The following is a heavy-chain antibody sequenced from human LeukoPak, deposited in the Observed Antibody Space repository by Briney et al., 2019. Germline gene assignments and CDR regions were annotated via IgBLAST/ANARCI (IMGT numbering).Heavy chain of an antibody. CDR2: ISYDGSNK. D-gene: IGHD3-9*01. CDR3: AKDQSVPYYDILTGYYNDY. V-gene: IGHV3-30*18. J-gene: IGHJ4*02. CDR1: GFTFSSYG. Sequence: GGSLRLSCAASGFTFSSYGMHWVRQAPGKGLEWVAVISYDGSNKYYADSVKGRFTIFRDNSKNTLYLQMNSLRAEDTAVYYCAKDQSVPYYDILTGYYNDYCGQGTLVTVSS.